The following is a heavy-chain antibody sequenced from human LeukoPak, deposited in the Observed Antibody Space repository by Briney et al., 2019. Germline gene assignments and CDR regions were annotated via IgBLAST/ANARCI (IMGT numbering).Heavy chain of an antibody. CDR2: IWYDGSNK. Sequence: GGSLRLSCAASGFTFSSYGMHWVRQAPGKGLEWVAVIWYDGSNKYYADSVKGRFTISRDNSKNTLYLQMNSLRAEDTAVYYCARDDGPHPGAHWGQGTLVTVSS. J-gene: IGHJ4*02. V-gene: IGHV3-33*01. CDR3: ARDDGPHPGAH. D-gene: IGHD3-10*01. CDR1: GFTFSSYG.